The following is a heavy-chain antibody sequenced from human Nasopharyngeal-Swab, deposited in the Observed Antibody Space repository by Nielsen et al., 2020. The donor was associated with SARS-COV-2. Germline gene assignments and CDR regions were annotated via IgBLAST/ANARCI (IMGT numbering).Heavy chain of an antibody. CDR2: IYHSGST. CDR1: GYSISSGYY. Sequence: SETLSLTCAVSGYSISSGYYWCWLRQPPGKGLEWIGSIYHSGSTYYNPSLKSRVTISVDTSKNQFSLKLSSVTAADTAVYYCARQVVVETHNFDYWGQGTLVTVSS. J-gene: IGHJ4*02. CDR3: ARQVVVETHNFDY. V-gene: IGHV4-38-2*01. D-gene: IGHD2-21*01.